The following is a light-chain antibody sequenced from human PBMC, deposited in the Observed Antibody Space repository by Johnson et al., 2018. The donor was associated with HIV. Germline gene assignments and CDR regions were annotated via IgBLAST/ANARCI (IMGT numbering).Light chain of an antibody. V-gene: IGLV1-51*02. CDR1: SSNIGNNY. J-gene: IGLJ1*01. Sequence: QSVLTQPPSVSAAPGQKVTISCSGSSSNIGNNYVSWYQQLPGTAPKLLIYEDNRRPSGTPDRFSGSQSGTSATLGITGLQTGDEADYYCGTWDSSLSSYVFGTGTKVTVL. CDR3: GTWDSSLSSYV. CDR2: EDN.